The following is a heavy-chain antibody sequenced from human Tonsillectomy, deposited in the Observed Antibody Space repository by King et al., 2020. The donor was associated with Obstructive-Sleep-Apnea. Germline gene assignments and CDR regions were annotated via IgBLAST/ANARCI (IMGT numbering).Heavy chain of an antibody. J-gene: IGHJ4*02. CDR1: GYTFTGYP. Sequence: QLVQSGSELKKPGASVKVSCKASGYTFTGYPMNWVRQAPGQGLEWMGWINTNTGNPTYAQGFTGRFVFSLDTSVSTAYLQISSLKAEDTAVYYWARDYEFPPGRFGDWDYWGQGTLVTVSS. CDR3: ARDYEFPPGRFGDWDY. D-gene: IGHD3-10*01. V-gene: IGHV7-4-1*02. CDR2: INTNTGNP.